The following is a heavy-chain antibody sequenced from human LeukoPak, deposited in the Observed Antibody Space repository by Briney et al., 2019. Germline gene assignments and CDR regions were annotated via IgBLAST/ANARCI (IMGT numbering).Heavy chain of an antibody. CDR2: ITGDGSST. CDR3: ARERYDFWSGYLRNWFDP. V-gene: IGHV3-74*01. Sequence: GGSLRLSCAASGFTFSGYWMHWVRQPPGKGLVWVSRITGDGSSTTYADSVKGRFTISRDNAKNSLYLQMNSLRAEDTAVYYCARERYDFWSGYLRNWFDPWGQGTLVTVSS. CDR1: GFTFSGYW. J-gene: IGHJ5*02. D-gene: IGHD3-3*01.